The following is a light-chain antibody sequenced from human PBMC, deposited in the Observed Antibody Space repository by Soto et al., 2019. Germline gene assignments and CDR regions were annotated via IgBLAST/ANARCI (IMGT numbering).Light chain of an antibody. CDR2: DVS. Sequence: QSALTQPRSVSGSPGQSVTISCTGTSSDVGGYNYVSWYQQHPGKAPKLMIYDVSKRPSGVPDRFSGSKSGNTASLTISRLQAEDEADYYCCSYAVTYYVFGTGTKLTVL. CDR1: SSDVGGYNY. V-gene: IGLV2-11*01. CDR3: CSYAVTYYV. J-gene: IGLJ1*01.